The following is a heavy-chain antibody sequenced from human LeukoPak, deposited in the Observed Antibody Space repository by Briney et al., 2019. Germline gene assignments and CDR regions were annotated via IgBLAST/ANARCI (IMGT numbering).Heavy chain of an antibody. CDR3: VRRRGDGDYRPDY. Sequence: SSVTLSLTCTVSGGSISSSPYYWGWIRQPPGKGLEWIGSIYYSGITYYNPSLKSRVTISVDTSKNQFSLKLNSVTAADTAVYYCVRRRGDGDYRPDYWGQGTLVTVSS. J-gene: IGHJ4*02. CDR2: IYYSGIT. CDR1: GGSISSSPYY. D-gene: IGHD4-17*01. V-gene: IGHV4-39*01.